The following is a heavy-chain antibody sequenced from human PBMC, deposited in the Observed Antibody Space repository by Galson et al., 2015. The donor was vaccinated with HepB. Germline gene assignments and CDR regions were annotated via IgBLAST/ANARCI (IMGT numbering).Heavy chain of an antibody. CDR3: ARVAYGDYVSLGMDV. V-gene: IGHV4-39*07. D-gene: IGHD4-17*01. CDR1: GDSISGSSDY. Sequence: SLTCTVSGDSISGSSDYWGWIRQPPGKGLEWIGSIFYSGNTYYRPSLESRVSITVDTSENQFSLKVRSVTAADTAVYYCARVAYGDYVSLGMDVWGQGTAVTVSS. CDR2: IFYSGNT. J-gene: IGHJ6*02.